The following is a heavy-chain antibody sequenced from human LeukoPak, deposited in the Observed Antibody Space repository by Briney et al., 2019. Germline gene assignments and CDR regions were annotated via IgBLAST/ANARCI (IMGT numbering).Heavy chain of an antibody. D-gene: IGHD1-26*01. Sequence: SETLSLTCTVSGGSISSYYWSWIRQPPGKGLEWIGYIYYSGSTNYNPSLKSRVTISVDTSKNQFSLKLSPVTAADTAVYYCARVHSGSCYADYYYYMDVWGKGTTVTVSS. CDR2: IYYSGST. CDR3: ARVHSGSCYADYYYYMDV. V-gene: IGHV4-59*01. CDR1: GGSISSYY. J-gene: IGHJ6*03.